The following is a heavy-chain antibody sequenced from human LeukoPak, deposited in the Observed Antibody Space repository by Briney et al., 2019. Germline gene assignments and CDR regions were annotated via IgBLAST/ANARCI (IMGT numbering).Heavy chain of an antibody. Sequence: ASVKVSCKASGYTFTGYYMHWVRQAPGQGLEWMGWINPNSDGTNYAQKFQGRVTMTRDTSISTAYMELSRLRSDDTAVYYCARCRSSTSCYTFDYWGQGTLVTVSS. CDR2: INPNSDGT. CDR1: GYTFTGYY. J-gene: IGHJ4*02. V-gene: IGHV1-2*02. CDR3: ARCRSSTSCYTFDY. D-gene: IGHD2-2*02.